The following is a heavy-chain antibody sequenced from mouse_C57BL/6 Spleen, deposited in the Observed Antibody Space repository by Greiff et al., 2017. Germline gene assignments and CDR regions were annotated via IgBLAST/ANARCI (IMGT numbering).Heavy chain of an antibody. J-gene: IGHJ2*01. CDR1: GFTFSDYG. CDR3: ARWGGSYFDY. V-gene: IGHV5-17*01. Sequence: EVHLVESGGGLVKPGGSLKLSCAASGFTFSDYGMHWVRQVSEKGLEWVAYISSGSSTIYYADTVKGRFTISRDNAKNTLFLQMTSLRSEDTAMYYCARWGGSYFDYWGQGTTLTVSS. CDR2: ISSGSSTI.